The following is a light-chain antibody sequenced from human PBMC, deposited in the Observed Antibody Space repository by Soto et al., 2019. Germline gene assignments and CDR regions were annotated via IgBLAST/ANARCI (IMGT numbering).Light chain of an antibody. CDR1: SANIGAGYD. CDR3: QSYDSSLSGFYV. CDR2: GNS. V-gene: IGLV1-40*01. Sequence: QSVLTQPPSVSVAPGQRVTISCTGSSANIGAGYDVHWYQHLPGTAPKLLIYGNSNRPSGVPDRFSASKSGTSASLAITGLQAEDEADYYCQSYDSSLSGFYVFGTGTKVTVL. J-gene: IGLJ1*01.